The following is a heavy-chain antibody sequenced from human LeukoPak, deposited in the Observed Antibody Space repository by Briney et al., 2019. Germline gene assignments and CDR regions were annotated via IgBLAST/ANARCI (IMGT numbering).Heavy chain of an antibody. J-gene: IGHJ3*01. Sequence: GGSLRLSCAGSGFSFSGSAMHWVRQASGKGLVWVGRIRNKVNSYATGYAASVRGRFTISRDDSKNTAYLQMNSLKTEDTAVYYCTRHVDSSGYYSYHAFDLWRQGTLVTVSS. CDR2: IRNKVNSYAT. D-gene: IGHD3-22*01. CDR1: GFSFSGSA. CDR3: TRHVDSSGYYSYHAFDL. V-gene: IGHV3-73*01.